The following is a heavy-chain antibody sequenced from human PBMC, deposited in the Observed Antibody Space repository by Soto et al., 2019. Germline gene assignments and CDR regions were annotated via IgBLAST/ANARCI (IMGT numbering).Heavy chain of an antibody. CDR3: TRGVSGPNWFDP. Sequence: ASVKVSCKASGYTFSSYYIHWVRQAPGQGLEWIGIINPNGGSTNYAQNFKGRLTVTRDTSTATVYMELSSLRSEDTAVYYCTRGVSGPNWFDPWGQGTLVTVSS. D-gene: IGHD3-10*01. CDR2: INPNGGST. V-gene: IGHV1-46*01. CDR1: GYTFSSYY. J-gene: IGHJ5*02.